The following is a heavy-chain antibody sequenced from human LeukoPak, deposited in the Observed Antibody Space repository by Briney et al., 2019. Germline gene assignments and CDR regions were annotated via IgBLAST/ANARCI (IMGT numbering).Heavy chain of an antibody. CDR3: ARENYGDYYFDY. V-gene: IGHV1-2*02. CDR2: INSNSGGT. Sequence: ASVKVSCKASGYTFTGYYMHWVRQAPGQGLEWMGWINSNSGGTNYAQKFQGRVTMTRDTSISTAYMELSSLTSDDTAVYYCARENYGDYYFDYWGQGTLVTVSS. J-gene: IGHJ4*02. D-gene: IGHD4-17*01. CDR1: GYTFTGYY.